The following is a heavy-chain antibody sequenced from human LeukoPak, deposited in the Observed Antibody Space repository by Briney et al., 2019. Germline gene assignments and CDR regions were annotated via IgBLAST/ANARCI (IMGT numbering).Heavy chain of an antibody. CDR1: GGTFSSYA. V-gene: IGHV1-69*05. J-gene: IGHJ4*02. CDR3: ARELVSSSWYVRDFDY. CDR2: IIPIFGTA. D-gene: IGHD6-13*01. Sequence: ASVKVSCKASGGTFSSYAISWVRQAPGQGLEWMGRIIPIFGTANYAQKFQGRVTITTDESTSTAYMELSSLRSEDTAVYYCARELVSSSWYVRDFDYWGQGTLVIVSS.